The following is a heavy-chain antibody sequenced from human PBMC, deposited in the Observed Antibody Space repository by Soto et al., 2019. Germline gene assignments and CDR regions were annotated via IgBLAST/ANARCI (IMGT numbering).Heavy chain of an antibody. CDR2: IGTRGSTK. CDR1: GLTFSSCE. D-gene: IGHD2-8*01. V-gene: IGHV3-48*03. Sequence: EVQLVESGGGLVQPGGSLRLSCAASGLTFSSCEMNWVRQAPGKGLEGVSYIGTRGSTKYYADSVRGRFTVSRDNTKSSLFLQLNSLRAEDTAVYFCAGRYCSNGVCHLGLSDYWGQGTLVTASS. J-gene: IGHJ4*02. CDR3: AGRYCSNGVCHLGLSDY.